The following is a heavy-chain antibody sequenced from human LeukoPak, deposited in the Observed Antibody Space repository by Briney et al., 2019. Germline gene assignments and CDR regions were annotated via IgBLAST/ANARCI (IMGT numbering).Heavy chain of an antibody. Sequence: ASVKVSCKASGYTFTSYGISWVRQAPGQGLEWMGWISAYNGNTNYAQKPQGRVTMTTDTSTSTAYMELRSLRSDDTAVYYCARETVAGAYELWFDPWGQGTLVTVSS. CDR3: ARETVAGAYELWFDP. J-gene: IGHJ5*02. CDR2: ISAYNGNT. V-gene: IGHV1-18*01. D-gene: IGHD6-19*01. CDR1: GYTFTSYG.